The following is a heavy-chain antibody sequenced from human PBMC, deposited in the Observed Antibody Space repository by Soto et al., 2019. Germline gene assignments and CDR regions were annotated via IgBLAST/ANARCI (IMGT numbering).Heavy chain of an antibody. CDR2: IHNSGTS. D-gene: IGHD3-22*01. V-gene: IGHV4-59*01. J-gene: IGHJ5*01. CDR1: GDTSTSYY. Sequence: QVQLQESGPGLVKPSETLSLSCTVSGDTSTSYYWGWIRQAPGKGLEWIGHIHNSGTSTHNPSLNARVTISIDMSKKQFSLKLTSLTSADTAVYYCARDFYDSVGYTWFDSWSQGTLVTVSS. CDR3: ARDFYDSVGYTWFDS.